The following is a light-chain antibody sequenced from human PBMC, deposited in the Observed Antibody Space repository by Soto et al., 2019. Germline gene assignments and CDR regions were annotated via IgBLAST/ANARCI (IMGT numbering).Light chain of an antibody. CDR1: QTISTN. CDR2: GAA. Sequence: EIVMTQSPATLSVSPGARATLPCRASQTISTNLAWYQHKPGQPPSLLIYGAATRATGVPARFSGSWSGTLFTLTIASLQSEDFAVYYCQQYNTWTWTFGQGTKVDIK. V-gene: IGKV3-15*01. CDR3: QQYNTWTWT. J-gene: IGKJ1*01.